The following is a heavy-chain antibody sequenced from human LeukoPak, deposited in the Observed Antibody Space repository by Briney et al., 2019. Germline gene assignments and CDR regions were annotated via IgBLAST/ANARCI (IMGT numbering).Heavy chain of an antibody. Sequence: SETLSLTCTVSGGSISSSSYYWGWIRQPPGSGLEWIGSIYYSGSTYNNPSLKSRVTISVDTSKNQFSLKLSSVTAADTAVYYCASKQWLVRDWFDPWGQGTLVTVSS. CDR2: IYYSGST. D-gene: IGHD6-19*01. CDR3: ASKQWLVRDWFDP. J-gene: IGHJ5*02. CDR1: GGSISSSSYY. V-gene: IGHV4-39*01.